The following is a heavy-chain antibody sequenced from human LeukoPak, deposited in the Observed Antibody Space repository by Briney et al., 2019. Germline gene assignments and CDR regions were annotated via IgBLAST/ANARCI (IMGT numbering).Heavy chain of an antibody. CDR2: IYTSGST. CDR3: ASQKTGTGGFDY. V-gene: IGHV4-4*09. Sequence: SETLSLTCTVSGGSISSYYWSWIRQPPGKGLEWTGYIYTSGSTNYNPSLKSRVTISVDTSKNQFSLKLSSVTAADTAVYYCASQKTGTGGFDYWGQGTLVTVSS. J-gene: IGHJ4*02. D-gene: IGHD1-7*01. CDR1: GGSISSYY.